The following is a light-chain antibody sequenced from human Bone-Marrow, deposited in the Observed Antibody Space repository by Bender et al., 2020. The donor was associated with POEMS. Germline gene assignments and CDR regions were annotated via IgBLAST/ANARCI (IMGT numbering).Light chain of an antibody. CDR3: QAWDTYSVI. J-gene: IGLJ2*01. Sequence: SFELTQPPSVSVSPGQTASITCGGDKLRDKYVSWHQQKPGQSPVLVMYRDHKRPSGIPDRFSGSNSGNTATLTISGTQAMDEADYYCQAWDTYSVIFGGGTKLTVL. V-gene: IGLV3-1*01. CDR1: KLRDKY. CDR2: RDH.